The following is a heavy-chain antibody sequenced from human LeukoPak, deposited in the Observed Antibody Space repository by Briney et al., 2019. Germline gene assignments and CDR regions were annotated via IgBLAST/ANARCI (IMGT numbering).Heavy chain of an antibody. CDR2: INQDGSEK. D-gene: IGHD4-17*01. J-gene: IGHJ4*02. V-gene: IGHV3-7*01. CDR1: GFTFTTYW. Sequence: GESLRLSCAASGFTFTTYWMTWVRQAPGKGLEWVANINQDGSEKYFVDSVKGRFTISRDNAKNSLYLQMNSLRVEDTAVYYCARAPSCGLRCGYYFDYWGQGTLVTVSS. CDR3: ARAPSCGLRCGYYFDY.